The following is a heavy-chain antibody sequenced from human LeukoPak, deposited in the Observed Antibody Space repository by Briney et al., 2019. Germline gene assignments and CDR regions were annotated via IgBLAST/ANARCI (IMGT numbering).Heavy chain of an antibody. J-gene: IGHJ3*02. V-gene: IGHV4-30-2*01. CDR2: IYHSGST. D-gene: IGHD2-21*01. CDR3: ARTQKLAYCGGDCYGNAFDI. CDR1: GGSISSGGYY. Sequence: NPSQNLSLTCTVSGGSISSGGYYWSWIRQPPGKGLEWIGYIYHSGSTYYNPSLKSRVTISVDRSKNQFSLKLSSVTAADTAVYYCARTQKLAYCGGDCYGNAFDIWGQGTMVTVSS.